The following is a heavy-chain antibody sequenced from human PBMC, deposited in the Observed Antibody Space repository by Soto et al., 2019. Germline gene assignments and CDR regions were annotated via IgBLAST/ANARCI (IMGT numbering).Heavy chain of an antibody. CDR2: INADGSYA. J-gene: IGHJ4*02. D-gene: IGHD4-17*01. CDR1: GFTFTNYW. Sequence: GGSLRLSCAASGFTFTNYWMHWVRQVPGKGLVWVSRINADGSYASYADFVKGRFTISRDNSRNTVHLQMNSLSAEDTAVYYCARDFTTAETPGDDFDYWGQGIPVSVS. CDR3: ARDFTTAETPGDDFDY. V-gene: IGHV3-74*01.